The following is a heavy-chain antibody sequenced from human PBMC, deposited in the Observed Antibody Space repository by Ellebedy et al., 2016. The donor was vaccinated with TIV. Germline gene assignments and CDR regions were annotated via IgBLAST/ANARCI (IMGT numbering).Heavy chain of an antibody. J-gene: IGHJ6*02. V-gene: IGHV2-5*02. CDR2: IYWDDDK. Sequence: SGPTLVKPTQTLTLTCTFSGFSLSTSGVGVGWIRQPPGKALEWLALIYWDDDKRYSPSLKSRLTITKDTSKNQVVLTMTNMDPVDTATYYCAHRSYYRDYYYYGMDVWGQGTTVTVSS. CDR3: AHRSYYRDYYYYGMDV. CDR1: GFSLSTSGVG. D-gene: IGHD3-10*01.